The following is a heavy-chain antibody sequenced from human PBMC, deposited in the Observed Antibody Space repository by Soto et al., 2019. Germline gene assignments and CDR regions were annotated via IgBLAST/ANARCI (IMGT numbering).Heavy chain of an antibody. J-gene: IGHJ4*02. CDR3: SVEYCRGGEWCYRDY. V-gene: IGHV3-30*03. CDR2: ISYGGTKK. D-gene: IGHD2-15*01. CDR1: GTTFSSYG. Sequence: QVQLVESGGGVVQPGRSLRLSCAAYGTTFSSYGMHRVRQAPGKGLERVAAISYGGTKKYYEDSLQGRFTISRDNYKNALYLQMNSLRRDDTAVFYCSVEYCRGGEWCYRDYCGQGTLVNVSP.